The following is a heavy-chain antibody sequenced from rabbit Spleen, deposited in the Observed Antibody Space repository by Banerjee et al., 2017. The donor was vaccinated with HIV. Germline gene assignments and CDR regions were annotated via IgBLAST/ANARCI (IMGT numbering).Heavy chain of an antibody. CDR3: ARDLTGVIGWNFGW. Sequence: EQLEESGGGLVKPEGSLTLTCKASGVSLNDKDVMCWVRQAPGKGLEWIACIDSDDGTTYYANWVNGRFPLSKSSSSAVTLQITSLTVADTATYFCARDLTGVIGWNFGWWGQGTLVTVS. CDR1: GVSLNDKDV. D-gene: IGHD4-1*01. J-gene: IGHJ4*01. V-gene: IGHV1S45*01. CDR2: IDSDDGTT.